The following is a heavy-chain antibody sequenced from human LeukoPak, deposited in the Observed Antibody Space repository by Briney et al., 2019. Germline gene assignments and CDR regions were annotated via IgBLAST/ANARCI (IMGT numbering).Heavy chain of an antibody. Sequence: PGGSLRLSCTVSGFTVSSNSMSWVRQAPGKGLEWVSFIYSDNTHYSDSVKGRFTISRDNSKNTLYLQMNSLRAEDTALYYCAKDMSDRPTYYFDYWGQGTLVTVSS. D-gene: IGHD2-15*01. CDR1: GFTVSSNS. CDR2: IYSDNT. J-gene: IGHJ4*02. V-gene: IGHV3-53*05. CDR3: AKDMSDRPTYYFDY.